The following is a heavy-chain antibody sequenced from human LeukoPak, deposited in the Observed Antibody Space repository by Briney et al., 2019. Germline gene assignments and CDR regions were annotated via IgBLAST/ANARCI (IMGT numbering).Heavy chain of an antibody. CDR3: TTLGAFDY. CDR1: GFTLSSYA. CDR2: TSSSDSGK. V-gene: IGHV3-23*01. J-gene: IGHJ4*02. Sequence: PGGSLRLSCVVSGFTLSSYAMSWVRQAPGKGLEWVAATSSSDSGKYHADSVRGRFTISRDNSKNTLYLHMNTLKTEDTAIYYCTTLGAFDYWGQGTLVTVSS. D-gene: IGHD3-16*01.